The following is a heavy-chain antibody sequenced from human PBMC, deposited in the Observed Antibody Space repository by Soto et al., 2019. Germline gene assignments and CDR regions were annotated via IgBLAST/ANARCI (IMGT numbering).Heavy chain of an antibody. D-gene: IGHD5-12*01. V-gene: IGHV3-23*01. CDR1: GFTFSSYA. CDR3: AKDHSGWQIDY. J-gene: IGHJ4*02. CDR2: IGGSGANT. Sequence: GGSLRLSCAASGFTFSSYAMSWVRQAPGKGLEWVSIIGGSGANTYYADSVKGRFTISRDNSKNTLYLQINSLRAEDTAVYYCAKDHSGWQIDYWGQGTLVTVSS.